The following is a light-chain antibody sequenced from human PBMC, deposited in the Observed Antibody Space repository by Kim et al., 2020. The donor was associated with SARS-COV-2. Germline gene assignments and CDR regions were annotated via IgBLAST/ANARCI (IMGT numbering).Light chain of an antibody. CDR3: QQYAGTPIT. J-gene: IGKJ5*01. V-gene: IGKV3-20*01. CDR1: QSVRCGY. Sequence: STGKRLTLSCRASQSVRCGYLAWYQQKPGQAPRLVMYDASTRATGIPDRFSGSGFGTDFTITIRRLEPEDFAVYYCQQYAGTPITFGQGTRLEIK. CDR2: DAS.